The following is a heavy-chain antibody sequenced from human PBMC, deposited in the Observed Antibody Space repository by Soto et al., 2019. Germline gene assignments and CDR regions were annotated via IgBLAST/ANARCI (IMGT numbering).Heavy chain of an antibody. Sequence: QVQLVQSGAEVKKPGSSVKVSCKAPGGTFSSYAISWVRQAPGQGLEWMGGIIPIFGTANYAQKFQGRVTITADKSTSTGYMELSSLRSEDTAVYYCARGGDTAMDTQPFDYWGQGTLVTVSS. CDR2: IIPIFGTA. CDR1: GGTFSSYA. V-gene: IGHV1-69*06. J-gene: IGHJ4*02. CDR3: ARGGDTAMDTQPFDY. D-gene: IGHD5-18*01.